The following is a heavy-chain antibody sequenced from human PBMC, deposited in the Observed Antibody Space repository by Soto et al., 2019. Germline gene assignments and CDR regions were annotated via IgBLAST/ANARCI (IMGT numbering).Heavy chain of an antibody. V-gene: IGHV5-51*01. Sequence: PGESLKISCKGSGYSFTSYWIGWVRQMPGKGLEWMGIIYPGDSDTRYSPSFQGQVTISADKSISTAYLQWSSLKASDTAMYYCARHRNDTYIAIICFDRWGQGTLVTVSS. CDR3: ARHRNDTYIAIICFDR. CDR1: GYSFTSYW. J-gene: IGHJ5*02. CDR2: IYPGDSDT. D-gene: IGHD3-16*02.